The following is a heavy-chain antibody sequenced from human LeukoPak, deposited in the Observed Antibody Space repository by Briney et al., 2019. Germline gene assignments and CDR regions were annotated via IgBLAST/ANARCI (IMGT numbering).Heavy chain of an antibody. CDR1: GFTFTNYA. CDR2: ISSSSSYI. D-gene: IGHD3-10*01. Sequence: GGSLRLSCASSGFTFTNYAMHWVRQAPGKGREWVSSISSSSSYIYYADSVRGGFTISRDNAKNSLYLQMNSLRAEDTAVYYCARPYGSGSNYYMDVWGKGTTVTISS. J-gene: IGHJ6*03. V-gene: IGHV3-21*01. CDR3: ARPYGSGSNYYMDV.